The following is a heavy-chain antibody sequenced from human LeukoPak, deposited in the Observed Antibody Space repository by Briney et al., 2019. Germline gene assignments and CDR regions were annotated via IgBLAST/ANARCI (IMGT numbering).Heavy chain of an antibody. CDR1: GFIFSSYE. V-gene: IGHV3-48*03. CDR3: TRDYGDYAY. J-gene: IGHJ4*02. D-gene: IGHD4-17*01. Sequence: GGSLRLSCAASGFIFSSYEMNWVRQSPGKGPEGLSYISGSGSRTYYADSVKGRFTISRDNANNSLYLQMNSLRAEDTAIYYCTRDYGDYAYWGQGTLVTVSS. CDR2: ISGSGSRT.